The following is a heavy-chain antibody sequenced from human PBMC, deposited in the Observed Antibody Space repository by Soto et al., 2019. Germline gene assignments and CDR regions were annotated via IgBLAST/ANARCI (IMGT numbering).Heavy chain of an antibody. D-gene: IGHD3-22*01. CDR1: GFTFSSYG. J-gene: IGHJ4*02. V-gene: IGHV3-30*18. CDR3: EKDGYYYDSSGYLGH. CDR2: ILYDGSNK. Sequence: QVQLVESGGGVVQPGRSLRLSCTASGFTFSSYGMHWVRQAPGKGLEWVAVILYDGSNKYYADSVKGRFTISRDNSKNTLYLQMNSLRAEDTAVYYCEKDGYYYDSSGYLGHWGQGTLVTASS.